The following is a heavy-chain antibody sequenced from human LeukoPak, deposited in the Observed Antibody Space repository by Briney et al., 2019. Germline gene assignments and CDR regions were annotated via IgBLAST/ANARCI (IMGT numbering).Heavy chain of an antibody. Sequence: GGSLRLSCAASGFTFSSYWMSWVRQAPGKGLEWVANIKQDGSEKYYVDSVKGRYTISRDNAKNSLYLQMNSLRAEDTAVYYCARDRYYYDSSGSYYFDYWAREPWSPSPQ. D-gene: IGHD3-22*01. J-gene: IGHJ4*02. CDR2: IKQDGSEK. V-gene: IGHV3-7*01. CDR3: ARDRYYYDSSGSYYFDY. CDR1: GFTFSSYW.